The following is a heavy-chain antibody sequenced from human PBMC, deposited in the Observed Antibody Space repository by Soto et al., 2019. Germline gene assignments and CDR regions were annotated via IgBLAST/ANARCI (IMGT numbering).Heavy chain of an antibody. CDR2: IIGSGATT. V-gene: IGHV3-23*01. J-gene: IGHJ4*02. CDR3: LKDRRSSWRGVDS. Sequence: GGSLRLSCAASGFTFSIYAMSWVRQAPGKGLEWVSTIIGSGATTYYADSVKGRFTISRDNSKNTMYLQMSSVRVEDTAMYYCLKDRRSSWRGVDSWGQGTLVTVSS. D-gene: IGHD6-13*01. CDR1: GFTFSIYA.